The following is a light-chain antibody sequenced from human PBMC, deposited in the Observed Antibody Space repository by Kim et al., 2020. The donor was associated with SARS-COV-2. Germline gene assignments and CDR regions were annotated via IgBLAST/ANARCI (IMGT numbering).Light chain of an antibody. CDR1: SLRRYY. CDR2: GKN. CDR3: NSRDSSGNHLV. Sequence: ALGQTERRTSKGGSLRRYYASWYQQKPRQAPVLVIYGKNNRPSGIPDRFSGSSSGNTASLTITGAQAEDEADYYCNSRDSSGNHLVFGGGTKVTVL. V-gene: IGLV3-19*01. J-gene: IGLJ2*01.